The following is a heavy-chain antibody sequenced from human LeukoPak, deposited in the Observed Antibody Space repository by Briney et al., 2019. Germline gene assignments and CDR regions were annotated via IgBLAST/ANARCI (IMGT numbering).Heavy chain of an antibody. D-gene: IGHD1-26*01. CDR2: INHSGST. CDR1: GGSFSGYY. Sequence: PSETLSLTCAVYGGSFSGYYWSWIRQPPGKGLEWIGEINHSGSTDYNPSLKSRVTISVDTSKNQFSLKLSSVTAADTAVYYCARWEVNHFDSWGQGTLLIVFS. CDR3: ARWEVNHFDS. V-gene: IGHV4-34*01. J-gene: IGHJ4*02.